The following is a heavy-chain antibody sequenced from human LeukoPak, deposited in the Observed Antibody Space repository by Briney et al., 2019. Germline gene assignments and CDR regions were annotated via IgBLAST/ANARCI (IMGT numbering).Heavy chain of an antibody. J-gene: IGHJ3*02. CDR3: ARDDCSSTSCYPRLGAFDI. D-gene: IGHD2-2*01. CDR1: GFTFSSYW. V-gene: IGHV3-7*01. Sequence: GGSLRLSCAASGFTFSSYWMSWVRQAPGKGLEWVANIKQDGSEKYYVDSVKGRFTISRDNAKNSLYLQMNSLRAEDTAVYYCARDDCSSTSCYPRLGAFDIWGQGTMVTVSS. CDR2: IKQDGSEK.